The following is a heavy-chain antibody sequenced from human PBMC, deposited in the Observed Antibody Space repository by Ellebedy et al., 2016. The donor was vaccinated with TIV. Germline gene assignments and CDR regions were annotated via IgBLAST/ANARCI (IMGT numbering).Heavy chain of an antibody. J-gene: IGHJ3*02. CDR1: GYTFTSYY. Sequence: ASVKVSXXASGYTFTSYYMHWVRQAPGQGLEWMGIINPSGGSTSYAQKFQGRVTMTRDTSISTAYMELSRLRSDDTAVYYCARERTFGVVITHDAFDIWGQGTMVTVSS. D-gene: IGHD3-3*01. CDR2: INPSGGST. V-gene: IGHV1-46*01. CDR3: ARERTFGVVITHDAFDI.